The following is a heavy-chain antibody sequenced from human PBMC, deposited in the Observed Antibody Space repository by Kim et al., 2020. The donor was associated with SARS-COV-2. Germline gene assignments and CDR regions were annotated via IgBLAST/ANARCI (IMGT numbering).Heavy chain of an antibody. CDR2: ISGSGGST. CDR1: GFTFSSYA. J-gene: IGHJ5*02. Sequence: GGSLRLSCAASGFTFSSYAMSWVRQAPGKGLEWVSAISGSGGSTYYADSVKGRFTISRDNSKNTLYLQMNSLRAEDTAVYYCAKDRPLGYCSGGSCYFGWFDPWGQGTLVTVSS. CDR3: AKDRPLGYCSGGSCYFGWFDP. V-gene: IGHV3-23*01. D-gene: IGHD2-15*01.